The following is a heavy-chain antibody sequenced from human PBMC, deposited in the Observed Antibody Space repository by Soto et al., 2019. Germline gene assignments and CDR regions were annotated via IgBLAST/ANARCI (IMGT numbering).Heavy chain of an antibody. J-gene: IGHJ2*01. D-gene: IGHD3-10*01. CDR1: GFTFSSYG. CDR3: AKDSGTYWYFDL. CDR2: ISYDGSNK. V-gene: IGHV3-30*18. Sequence: QVQLVESGGGVVQPGRSLRLSCAASGFTFSSYGIHWVRQAPGKGLEWVAVISYDGSNKFYADSVKGRFTISRDNSNNTLYLQMNILRAEDTAVYYCAKDSGTYWYFDLWGRGTLVTVSS.